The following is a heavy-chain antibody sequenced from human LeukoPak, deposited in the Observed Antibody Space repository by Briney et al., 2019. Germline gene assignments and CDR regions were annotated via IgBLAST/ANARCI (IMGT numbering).Heavy chain of an antibody. V-gene: IGHV4-34*01. CDR1: GGSFSGYY. D-gene: IGHD3-10*01. J-gene: IGHJ6*02. CDR3: ARALREYGSGSYYYGMDV. Sequence: SETLSLTCAVYGGSFSGYYWSWIRQPPGKGLEWIGEINHSGSTNYNPSLKSRVTISVDTSKNQFSLKLSSATAADTAVYYCARALREYGSGSYYYGMDVWGQGTTVTVSS. CDR2: INHSGST.